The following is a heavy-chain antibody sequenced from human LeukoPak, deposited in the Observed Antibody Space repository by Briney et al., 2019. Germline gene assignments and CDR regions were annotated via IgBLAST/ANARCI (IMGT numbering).Heavy chain of an antibody. CDR2: ISYSGVT. V-gene: IGHV4-34*01. CDR1: GGSFSGYY. J-gene: IGHJ6*02. D-gene: IGHD3-9*01. CDR3: ARGRQRRYDVLTGPRPRSYGLDV. Sequence: SETLSLTCAVYGGSFSGYYWNWVRQPPGKGLEWIGEISYSGVTKYNPSLKSRVIISVDTSKNQFSLKLSSMTAADTAVYYCARGRQRRYDVLTGPRPRSYGLDVWGQGTTVTVSS.